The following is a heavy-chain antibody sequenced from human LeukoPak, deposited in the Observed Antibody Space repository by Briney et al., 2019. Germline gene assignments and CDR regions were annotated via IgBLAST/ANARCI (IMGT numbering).Heavy chain of an antibody. V-gene: IGHV1-69*01. J-gene: IGHJ6*03. CDR3: AKWQDINNWSYYYMDV. Sequence: SVKVSCKASGGTFSSYAISWVRQAPGQGLEWMGGIIPIFGTANYAQKFQGRVTITADESTSTAYMELSSLRSEDTAVYYCAKWQDINNWSYYYMDVWGKGTTVTVSS. CDR1: GGTFSSYA. CDR2: IIPIFGTA. D-gene: IGHD1-1*01.